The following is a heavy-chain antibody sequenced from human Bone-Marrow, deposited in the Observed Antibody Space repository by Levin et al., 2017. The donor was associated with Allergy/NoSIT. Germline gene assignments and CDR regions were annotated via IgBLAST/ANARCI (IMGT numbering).Heavy chain of an antibody. V-gene: IGHV3-15*05. D-gene: IGHD3-9*01. J-gene: IGHJ4*02. CDR3: TSDRFE. Sequence: GGSLRLSCAISGFSSRNYWMSWVRQSPGKGLEWIARIQSAIDGGARDYTAPVQGRFTVSWDDSNDMVYLQMNNLRPEDTAVYYCTSDRFEWGQGVTVTVSS. CDR2: IQSAIDGGAR. CDR1: GFSSRNYW.